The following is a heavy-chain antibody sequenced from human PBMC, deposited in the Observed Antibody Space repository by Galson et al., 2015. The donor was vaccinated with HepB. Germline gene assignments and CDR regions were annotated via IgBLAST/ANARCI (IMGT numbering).Heavy chain of an antibody. Sequence: SLRLSCATSGFIFSDYYMSWVRQAPGKGLEWVGRSRDKAKSYTTDYAASVKGRFTISRDDSEDSVYLQMNSLKTEDTAVYYCTSPKAWERYGMDVWGRGTTVTVSS. V-gene: IGHV3-72*01. J-gene: IGHJ6*02. CDR2: SRDKAKSYTT. CDR1: GFIFSDYY. CDR3: TSPKAWERYGMDV. D-gene: IGHD1-26*01.